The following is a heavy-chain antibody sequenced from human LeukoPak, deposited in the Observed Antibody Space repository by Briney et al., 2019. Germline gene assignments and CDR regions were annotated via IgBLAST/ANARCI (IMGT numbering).Heavy chain of an antibody. V-gene: IGHV1-2*02. J-gene: IGHJ4*02. Sequence: ASVKVSCKASGYTFTGYYMHWVRQAPGQGLEWMGWINPNSGGTNYAQKFQGRVTMTRDTSISTAHMELSRLRSDDTAVYYCARDFGYDSSGYPDYWGQGTLVTVSS. CDR2: INPNSGGT. CDR1: GYTFTGYY. D-gene: IGHD3-22*01. CDR3: ARDFGYDSSGYPDY.